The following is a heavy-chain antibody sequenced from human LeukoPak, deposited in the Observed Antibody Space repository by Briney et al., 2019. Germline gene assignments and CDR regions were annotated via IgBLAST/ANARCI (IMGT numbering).Heavy chain of an antibody. Sequence: SETLSLTCTVSGGSISTYYWSWIRQPPGKGLEWIGYIYYNGGTSYNPSLKSRFTISVDTSKNQFSLRLSSVTAADTAIYYCARGSSGWHLGAFDIWGQGTMVTVSS. D-gene: IGHD6-19*01. J-gene: IGHJ3*02. V-gene: IGHV4-59*01. CDR2: IYYNGGT. CDR1: GGSISTYY. CDR3: ARGSSGWHLGAFDI.